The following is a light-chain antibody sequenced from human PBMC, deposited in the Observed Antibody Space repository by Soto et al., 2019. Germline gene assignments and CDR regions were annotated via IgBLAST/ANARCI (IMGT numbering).Light chain of an antibody. CDR1: QSVRSK. J-gene: IGKJ5*01. CDR3: EQYNNWFSIT. Sequence: EIVLTQSPASLSVSPGERATLSCRASQSVRSKVAWYQQKPGQDPSLVIYDTYIRATGIPARFSGSGFGTEFTLTISSLQPEDFAVYYCEQYNNWFSITFGQGTRLEIK. V-gene: IGKV3-15*01. CDR2: DTY.